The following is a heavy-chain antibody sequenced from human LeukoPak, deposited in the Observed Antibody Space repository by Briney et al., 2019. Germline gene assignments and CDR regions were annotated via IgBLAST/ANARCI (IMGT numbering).Heavy chain of an antibody. CDR1: GGSISGYC. D-gene: IGHD6-19*01. V-gene: IGHV4-59*08. CDR3: TRRVAVAGTLKAYFDY. J-gene: IGHJ4*02. CDR2: IYYSENT. Sequence: SETLSLTCTLSGGSISGYCWSWIRQPPGKGLEWIGYIYYSENTNYNPSLKSRVTISLDTSKNQFSLKLSSVTTADTAVYFCTRRVAVAGTLKAYFDYWGQGTLVTVSS.